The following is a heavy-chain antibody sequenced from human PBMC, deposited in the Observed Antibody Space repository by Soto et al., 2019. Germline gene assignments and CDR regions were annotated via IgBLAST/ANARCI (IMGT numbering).Heavy chain of an antibody. D-gene: IGHD6-6*01. CDR2: INPNSGGT. CDR3: AKGLGARPNQKYYYSYGMDV. J-gene: IGHJ6*02. V-gene: IGHV1-2*04. CDR1: GYTFTGYY. Sequence: ASVKFSCKASGYTFTGYYMHWVRQAPGQGLEWMGWINPNSGGTNYAQKFQGWVTMTRDTSISTAYMELSRLRSDDTAVYYCAKGLGARPNQKYYYSYGMDVWGQGTTVTVSS.